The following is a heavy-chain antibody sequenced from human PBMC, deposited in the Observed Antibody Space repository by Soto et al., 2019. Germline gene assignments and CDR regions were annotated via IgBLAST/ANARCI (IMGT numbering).Heavy chain of an antibody. CDR2: IHPHSGAT. CDR3: VREGVGPTYGWFDP. J-gene: IGHJ5*02. Sequence: QVQLVQSGAEVKKPGASVKVSCEATGYTFTGNYLHWVRQAPGQGHEWMGWIHPHSGATKYAQKFQGWVTMTRDTSMSTAYLDLSSLKSNDTAVYYCVREGVGPTYGWFDPWGQGTLVTVSS. V-gene: IGHV1-2*04. D-gene: IGHD2-8*01. CDR1: GYTFTGNY.